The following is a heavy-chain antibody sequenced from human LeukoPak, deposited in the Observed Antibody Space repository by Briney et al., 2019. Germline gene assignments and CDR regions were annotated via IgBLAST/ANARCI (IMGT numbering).Heavy chain of an antibody. V-gene: IGHV1-2*02. CDR1: GYTFTAYH. D-gene: IGHD5-24*01. CDR3: ARGRDGYNCDF. J-gene: IGHJ4*02. Sequence: GASVTVSCKASGYTFTAYHMHWVREAPGQGLEWMGWINPNSGGTNFAQKFQGRVTITRDTSISTAYMELRSLRSDDTAIYYCARGRDGYNCDFWGQGTPVTVSS. CDR2: INPNSGGT.